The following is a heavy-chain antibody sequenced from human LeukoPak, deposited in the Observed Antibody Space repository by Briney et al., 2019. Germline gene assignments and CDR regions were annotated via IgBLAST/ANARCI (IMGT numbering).Heavy chain of an antibody. CDR3: ARLAPIQLWLYDY. CDR2: INHSGST. D-gene: IGHD5-18*01. V-gene: IGHV4-34*01. J-gene: IGHJ4*02. Sequence: SETLSLTCAVYGGSFSGYYWSWIRQPPGKGLEWIGEINHSGSTNYNPSLKSRVTISVDTSKNQFSLKLSSVTAADTAVYYCARLAPIQLWLYDYWGQGTLVTVPS. CDR1: GGSFSGYY.